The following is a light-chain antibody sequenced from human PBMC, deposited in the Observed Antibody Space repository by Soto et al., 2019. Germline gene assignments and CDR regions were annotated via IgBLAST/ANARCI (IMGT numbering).Light chain of an antibody. CDR2: GVS. V-gene: IGKV3-20*01. Sequence: EIVLTQSPGTLSLSPGERATLSCRASQSVNSNYLAWHQQKPGQAPRLLIYGVSSRATGIPDRFSGSGSGTDFTLTISRLEPEDFAVYYCQQYGNSGVTFGPGTRLEI. J-gene: IGKJ5*01. CDR3: QQYGNSGVT. CDR1: QSVNSNY.